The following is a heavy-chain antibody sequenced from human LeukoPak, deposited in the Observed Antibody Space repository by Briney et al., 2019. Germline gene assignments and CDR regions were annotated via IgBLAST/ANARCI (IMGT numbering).Heavy chain of an antibody. CDR3: AKDPTRRGGGFDY. J-gene: IGHJ4*02. D-gene: IGHD3-10*01. V-gene: IGHV3-30*02. Sequence: GGSLRLSCAASGSTFSSYGMHWVRQAPGKGLEWVAFIRYDGSNKYYADSVKGRFTISRDNSKNTLYLQMNSLRAEDTAVYYCAKDPTRRGGGFDYWGQGTLVTVSS. CDR2: IRYDGSNK. CDR1: GSTFSSYG.